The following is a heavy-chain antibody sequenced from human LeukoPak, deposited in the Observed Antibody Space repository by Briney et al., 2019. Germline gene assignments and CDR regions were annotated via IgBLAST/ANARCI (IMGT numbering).Heavy chain of an antibody. CDR1: GFTFSSYA. D-gene: IGHD3-9*01. CDR3: AKVSSVVYYHINNY. Sequence: GGSLRLSCAASGFTFSSYAMSWVRQAPGKGLEWVSAISGSGGSTYYADSVKGRFTISRDNSKNTLYLQMNSLRAEDTAVYYCAKVSSVVYYHINNYWGQGTLVTVSS. J-gene: IGHJ4*02. V-gene: IGHV3-23*01. CDR2: ISGSGGST.